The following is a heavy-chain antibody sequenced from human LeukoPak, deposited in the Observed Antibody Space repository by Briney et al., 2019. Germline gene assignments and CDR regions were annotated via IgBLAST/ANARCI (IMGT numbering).Heavy chain of an antibody. J-gene: IGHJ5*02. V-gene: IGHV4-4*07. CDR1: GGSISSYY. Sequence: SETLSLTCTVSGGSISSYYWSWIRQPAGKGLESIGHISTSGSTNYNPSLKGRVTISVDTSKNQFSLKLSSVTAADTAVYYCARAVRYRNWFDPWGQGTLVTVSS. CDR3: ARAVRYRNWFDP. CDR2: ISTSGST. D-gene: IGHD4-17*01.